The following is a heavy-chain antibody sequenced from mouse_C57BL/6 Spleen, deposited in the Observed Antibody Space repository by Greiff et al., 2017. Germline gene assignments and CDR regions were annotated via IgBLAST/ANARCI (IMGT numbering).Heavy chain of an antibody. Sequence: LVESGAELVKPGASVKLSCKASGYTFTEYTIHWVKQRSGQGLEWIGWFYPGSGSIKYNEKFKDKATLTADKSSSTVYMELSRLTSEDSAVYFCARHEERPYYGPAWFAYWGQGTLVTVSA. J-gene: IGHJ3*01. V-gene: IGHV1-62-2*01. CDR1: GYTFTEYT. CDR3: ARHEERPYYGPAWFAY. D-gene: IGHD1-2*01. CDR2: FYPGSGSI.